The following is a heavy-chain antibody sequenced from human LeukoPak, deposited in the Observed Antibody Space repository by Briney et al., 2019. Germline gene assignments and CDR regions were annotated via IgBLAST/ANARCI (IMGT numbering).Heavy chain of an antibody. J-gene: IGHJ4*02. Sequence: VESLKISCKGSGYSFTNYWIGWVRQMPGKGLEWMGIIYPADSDTKYSPSFQGQVTISADKSISTAYLHWSSLKASDTAMYYCASGISITATLFDYWGQGTLVTVSS. CDR3: ASGISITATLFDY. D-gene: IGHD2-15*01. CDR1: GYSFTNYW. CDR2: IYPADSDT. V-gene: IGHV5-51*01.